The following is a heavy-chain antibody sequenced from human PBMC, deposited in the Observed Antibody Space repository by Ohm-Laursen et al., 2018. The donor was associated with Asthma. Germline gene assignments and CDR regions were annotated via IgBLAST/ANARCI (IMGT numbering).Heavy chain of an antibody. J-gene: IGHJ4*02. Sequence: SLRLSCAASGYTFSRYSIHWIRQAPGKGLEWVAVISYDGSNKYYADSVKGRFTISRDNAKNSLYLQMSSLRDEDTAVYYCARDRGGDRSFDYWGQGTLVTVSS. CDR3: ARDRGGDRSFDY. CDR1: GYTFSRYS. V-gene: IGHV3-30*03. D-gene: IGHD2-21*02. CDR2: ISYDGSNK.